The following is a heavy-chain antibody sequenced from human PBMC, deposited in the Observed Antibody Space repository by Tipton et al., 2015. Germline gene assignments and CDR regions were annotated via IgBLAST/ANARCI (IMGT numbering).Heavy chain of an antibody. V-gene: IGHV4-59*07. CDR3: ARSYMLAPGTPALDY. D-gene: IGHD3-10*01. Sequence: TLSLTCTVSGGSISSFYWSWIRQPSGKGLEWIGYIYYSGSTNYNPSLKSRLTISVDTSKNQISLQLKSVSPDDTAVYYCARSYMLAPGTPALDYWGQGTVVTVSS. J-gene: IGHJ4*02. CDR2: IYYSGST. CDR1: GGSISSFY.